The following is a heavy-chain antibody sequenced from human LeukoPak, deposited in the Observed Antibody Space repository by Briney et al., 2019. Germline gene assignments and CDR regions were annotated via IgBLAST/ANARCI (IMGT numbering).Heavy chain of an antibody. V-gene: IGHV3-23*01. Sequence: HPGGSLRLSCAASGFTLSSYAMSWVRQAPGKGLEWVPAISGSGGSTYYADSVKGRFTISRDNSKNTLYLQMNSLRAEDTAVYYCAKDNLGSGWYFSDAFDIWGQGTMVTVSS. CDR3: AKDNLGSGWYFSDAFDI. CDR2: ISGSGGST. J-gene: IGHJ3*02. D-gene: IGHD6-19*01. CDR1: GFTLSSYA.